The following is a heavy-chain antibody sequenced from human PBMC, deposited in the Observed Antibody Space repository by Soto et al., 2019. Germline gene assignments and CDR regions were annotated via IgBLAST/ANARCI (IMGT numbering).Heavy chain of an antibody. D-gene: IGHD2-8*02. CDR1: GFTFSSYA. Sequence: GGSLRLSCAASGFTFSSYAMSWVRQAPGKGLEWVSAISGSGGSTYYADSVKGRFTISRDNSKNTLYLQMNSLRAEDTAVYYCAKDIIPPWTGLLYYYYYYYMDVWGKGTTVTVSS. V-gene: IGHV3-23*01. CDR2: ISGSGGST. J-gene: IGHJ6*03. CDR3: AKDIIPPWTGLLYYYYYYYMDV.